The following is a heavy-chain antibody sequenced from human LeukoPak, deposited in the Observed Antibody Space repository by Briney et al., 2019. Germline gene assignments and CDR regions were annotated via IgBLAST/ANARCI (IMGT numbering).Heavy chain of an antibody. J-gene: IGHJ4*02. CDR1: GFTIGNYE. V-gene: IGHV3-48*03. Sequence: PGGSLRLSCAASGFTIGNYEMNWVRQAPGKGLEWVSYISGSGRTIYYADSVKGRFSISRDNARNSLYPQMNSLRAEDTAVYYCARDAYHSDSSVPYYLDYWGQGTLVTVSS. CDR3: ARDAYHSDSSVPYYLDY. CDR2: ISGSGRTI. D-gene: IGHD3-22*01.